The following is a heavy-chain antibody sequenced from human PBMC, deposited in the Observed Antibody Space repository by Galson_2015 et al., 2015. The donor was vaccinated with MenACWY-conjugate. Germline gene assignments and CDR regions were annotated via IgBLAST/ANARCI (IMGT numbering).Heavy chain of an antibody. J-gene: IGHJ4*02. CDR2: IFSNDEK. CDR3: ARITGSGSPHFDY. CDR1: GFSLSNARMG. Sequence: PALVKPTQTLTLTCTFSGFSLSNARMGVSWIRQPPGKALEWLAHIFSNDEKSYSTSLKSRLTISKDTSKNQVVLTMTNMDPVDTATYYGARITGSGSPHFDYWGQGTLVTVSS. D-gene: IGHD6-19*01. V-gene: IGHV2-26*01.